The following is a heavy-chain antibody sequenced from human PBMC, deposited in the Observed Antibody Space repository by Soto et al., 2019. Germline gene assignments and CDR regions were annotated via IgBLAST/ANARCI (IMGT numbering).Heavy chain of an antibody. CDR3: AKSKAPGSLQFWYFDL. Sequence: GGSLRLSCAASGFTFSSYAMSWVRQAPGKGLEWVSAISGSGGSTYYADSVKGRFTISRDNSKNTLYLQMNSLRAEDTAVYYCAKSKAPGSLQFWYFDLWGRGTLVTVSS. CDR1: GFTFSSYA. V-gene: IGHV3-23*01. CDR2: ISGSGGST. J-gene: IGHJ2*01. D-gene: IGHD5-12*01.